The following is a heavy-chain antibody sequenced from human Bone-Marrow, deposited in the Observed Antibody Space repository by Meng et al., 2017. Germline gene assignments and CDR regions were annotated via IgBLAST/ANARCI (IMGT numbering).Heavy chain of an antibody. CDR3: AKPDGLRYFDWLRDQNDAFDI. CDR1: GFTFSSYA. J-gene: IGHJ3*02. Sequence: GESLKISCVASGFTFSSYAMHWVRQAPGKGLEWVAVISYDGSNKYYADSVKGRFTISRDNSKNTLYLQMNSLRAEDTAVYYCAKPDGLRYFDWLRDQNDAFDIWGQGTMVTVSS. CDR2: ISYDGSNK. D-gene: IGHD3-9*01. V-gene: IGHV3-30*01.